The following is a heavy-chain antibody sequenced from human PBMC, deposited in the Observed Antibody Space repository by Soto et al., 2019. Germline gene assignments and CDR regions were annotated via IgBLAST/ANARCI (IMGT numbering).Heavy chain of an antibody. V-gene: IGHV4-34*01. Sequence: SETLYLTCAVYGGSFSGYYWSWIRKPPGKGLEWIGEINHSGSTNYNPSLKSRVTISVDTSKNQFSLKLSSVTAADTAVYYCARALSRLWFGELSADFDYWGQGTLVTVSS. CDR3: ARALSRLWFGELSADFDY. CDR1: GGSFSGYY. J-gene: IGHJ4*02. CDR2: INHSGST. D-gene: IGHD3-10*01.